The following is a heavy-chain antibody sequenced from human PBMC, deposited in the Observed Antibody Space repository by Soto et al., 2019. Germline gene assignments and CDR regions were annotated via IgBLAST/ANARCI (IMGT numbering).Heavy chain of an antibody. CDR2: IRSKVNTYAT. V-gene: IGHV3-73*02. CDR3: TRRRDWTAMDPLDY. J-gene: IGHJ4*02. CDR1: GFTFSDSA. Sequence: EVQLVESGGGLVQPGGSLKLSCAASGFTFSDSAMHWVRQASGKGLEWVGRIRSKVNTYATAYAASVKGRFTISRDDSMNTADRQMNSLKTEDTAVYYCTRRRDWTAMDPLDYWGQGTLVTVSS. D-gene: IGHD5-18*01.